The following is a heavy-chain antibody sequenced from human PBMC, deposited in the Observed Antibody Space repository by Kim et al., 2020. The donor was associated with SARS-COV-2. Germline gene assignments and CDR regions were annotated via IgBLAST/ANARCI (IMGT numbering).Heavy chain of an antibody. CDR3: ARAQQRFYYYFGMDV. D-gene: IGHD6-13*01. J-gene: IGHJ6*02. Sequence: DSVKGPFTISRDNSKNTLNLQMNNLRAEDRAVYYCARAQQRFYYYFGMDVWGQGTTVTVSS. V-gene: IGHV3-30*01.